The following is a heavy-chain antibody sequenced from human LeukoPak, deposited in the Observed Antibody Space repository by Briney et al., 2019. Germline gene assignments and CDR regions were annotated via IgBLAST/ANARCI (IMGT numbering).Heavy chain of an antibody. CDR2: INAGNGNT. CDR1: GYTFTRYA. V-gene: IGHV1-3*01. D-gene: IGHD3-16*01. Sequence: GAPVKVSCKASGYTFTRYAMHWVRQAPGQRLEWMGWINAGNGNTRYSQKFQGRVTFTRDTSASTAYMEVSSLRSEDTAVYYCARKGVMSWGLDVWGKGTTVTVSS. CDR3: ARKGVMSWGLDV. J-gene: IGHJ6*04.